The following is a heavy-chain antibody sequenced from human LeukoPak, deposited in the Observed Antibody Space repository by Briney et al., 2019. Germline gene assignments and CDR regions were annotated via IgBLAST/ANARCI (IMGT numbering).Heavy chain of an antibody. J-gene: IGHJ4*02. D-gene: IGHD2-2*01. V-gene: IGHV1-18*01. CDR3: ARGYCTSTSCHLDY. CDR1: GYTFTSYG. Sequence: GASVKVSCKASGYTFTSYGINWVRQAPGQGLEWMGWISAYNGNTNYAQKLQGRVTMTTDTSTSTAYMELRSPRSDDTAVYYCARGYCTSTSCHLDYWGQGTLVTVSS. CDR2: ISAYNGNT.